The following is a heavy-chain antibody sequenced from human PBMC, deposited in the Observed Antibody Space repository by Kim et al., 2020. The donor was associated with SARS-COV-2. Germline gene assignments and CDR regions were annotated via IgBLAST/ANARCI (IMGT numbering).Heavy chain of an antibody. J-gene: IGHJ5*02. D-gene: IGHD1-26*01. V-gene: IGHV4-38-2*02. Sequence: SETLSLTCTVSGYSISSGYYWGWIRQPPGKGLEWIGSIYHSGSTYYNPSLKSRVTISVDTSKNQFSLKLSSVTAADTAVYYCARVVGIVGATTPNWFDPWGQGTLVTVSS. CDR3: ARVVGIVGATTPNWFDP. CDR1: GYSISSGYY. CDR2: IYHSGST.